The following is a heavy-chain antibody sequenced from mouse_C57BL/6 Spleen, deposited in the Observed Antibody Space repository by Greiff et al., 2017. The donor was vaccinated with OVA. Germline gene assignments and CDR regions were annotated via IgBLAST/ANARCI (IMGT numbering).Heavy chain of an antibody. V-gene: IGHV1-82*01. J-gene: IGHJ4*01. CDR2: IYPGDGYT. D-gene: IGHD1-1*01. Sequence: QVTLEESGPELVKPGASVKLSCTASGYAFSSSWMNWVKQRPGKSLEWIGQIYPGDGYTNYNGTFKGKATLTADKSSSTAYMQLSSRTSEDSAVYICARSSRNEDYDMDYWGQGTSLTVSS. CDR3: ARSSRNEDYDMDY. CDR1: GYAFSSSW.